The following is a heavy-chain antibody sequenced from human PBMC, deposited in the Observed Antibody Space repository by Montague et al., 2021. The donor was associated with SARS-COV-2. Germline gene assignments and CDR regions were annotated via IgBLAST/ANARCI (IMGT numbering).Heavy chain of an antibody. CDR3: AKETAAIGNPLFDS. V-gene: IGHV3-23*01. Sequence: SLRLSCPASGFTFSDNAMTWVRQAPGKGLECLSRISGSGVLTFYADSVKGRFTISRDNSKNTLSLQMNSLRAEDTAIYYCAKETAAIGNPLFDSWGQGTLITVSS. D-gene: IGHD4-23*01. CDR2: ISGSGVLT. J-gene: IGHJ4*02. CDR1: GFTFSDNA.